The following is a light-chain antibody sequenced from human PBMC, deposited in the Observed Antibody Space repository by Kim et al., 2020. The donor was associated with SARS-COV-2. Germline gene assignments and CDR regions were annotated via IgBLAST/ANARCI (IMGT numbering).Light chain of an antibody. CDR3: QAWDSSTEV. CDR2: QDN. Sequence: SYELTQPPSVSVSPGQTASIPCSGDKLGNKYAFWYQQKPGQSPVLVIYQDNKRPSGIPERFSGSNSGNTATLTISGTQAMDEADYYCQAWDSSTEVFGPGTKVTVL. V-gene: IGLV3-1*01. CDR1: KLGNKY. J-gene: IGLJ1*01.